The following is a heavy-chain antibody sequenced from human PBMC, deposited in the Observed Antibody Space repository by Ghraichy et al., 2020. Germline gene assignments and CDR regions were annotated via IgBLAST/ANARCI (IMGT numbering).Heavy chain of an antibody. V-gene: IGHV4-39*01. CDR3: GRSAPFTTLRGFNWLDQ. J-gene: IGHJ5*02. D-gene: IGHD3-10*01. CDR2: FHFCEST. Sequence: GSLRLSCTVSGGSISSSTYFCGWVRQPPGKGLEWIGRFHFCESTSYFYNPSLKSRVTISIDTSMNQFSLRLTSVTAADTSVYYCGRSAPFTTLRGFNWLDQWGKGSLVTVSS. CDR1: GGSISSSTYF.